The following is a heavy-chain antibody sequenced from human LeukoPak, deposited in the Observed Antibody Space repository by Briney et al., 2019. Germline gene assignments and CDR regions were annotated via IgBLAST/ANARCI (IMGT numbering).Heavy chain of an antibody. CDR1: GFTFSSYA. V-gene: IGHV3-23*01. CDR3: AKTLTGGYGAYVTWFDY. Sequence: GGSLRLSCAASGFTFSSYAMSWVRQAPGEGLEWVSGITASRGNTYYADSVKGRFTISRDNSKNTLYLQMNSLTAEDTALYFCAKTLTGGYGAYVTWFDYWGQGTLVTVSS. J-gene: IGHJ4*02. CDR2: ITASRGNT. D-gene: IGHD4-17*01.